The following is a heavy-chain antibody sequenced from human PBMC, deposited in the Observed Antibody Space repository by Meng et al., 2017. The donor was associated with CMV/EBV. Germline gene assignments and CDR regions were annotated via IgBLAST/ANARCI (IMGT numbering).Heavy chain of an antibody. D-gene: IGHD5-18*01. V-gene: IGHV3-30*04. Sequence: GGSLRLSCAASGFTFSSYAMSWVRQAPGKGLEWVAVISYDGSNKYYADSVKGRFTISRDNSKNTLYLQMNSLRAEDTAVYYCARDLGFVDTAMVSVYWGQGTLVTVSS. CDR3: ARDLGFVDTAMVSVY. CDR2: ISYDGSNK. CDR1: GFTFSSYA. J-gene: IGHJ4*02.